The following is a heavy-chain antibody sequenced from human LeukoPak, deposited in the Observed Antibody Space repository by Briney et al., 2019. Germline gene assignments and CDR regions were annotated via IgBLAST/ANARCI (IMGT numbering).Heavy chain of an antibody. J-gene: IGHJ4*02. CDR1: GYNFTDYW. CDR3: ARLNTQDLDY. CDR2: IHPVDSDT. V-gene: IGHV5-51*01. Sequence: GESLKISCQGSGYNFTDYWIGWVRPMPGKGLERMGIIHPVDSDTRYSPSFEGQVTISADKSITTAYLQWTSLKASDTAIYFCARLNTQDLDYWGQGTLITVSS. D-gene: IGHD2-15*01.